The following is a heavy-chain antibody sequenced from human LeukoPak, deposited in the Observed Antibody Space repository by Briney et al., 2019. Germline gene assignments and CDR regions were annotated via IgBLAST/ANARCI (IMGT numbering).Heavy chain of an antibody. Sequence: GGSLRLSCAASGFTFSSYSMNWVRQAPGKGLEWVSYISSSSSTIYYADSVKGRFTISRDNAKNSLYLQMNSLRAEDTAVYYCAREGSLEYRPADFDYWGQGTLVTVSS. J-gene: IGHJ4*02. V-gene: IGHV3-48*01. D-gene: IGHD6-6*01. CDR3: AREGSLEYRPADFDY. CDR2: ISSSSSTI. CDR1: GFTFSSYS.